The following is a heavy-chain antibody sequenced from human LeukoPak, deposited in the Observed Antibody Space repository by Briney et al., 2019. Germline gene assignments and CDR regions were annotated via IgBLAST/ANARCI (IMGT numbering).Heavy chain of an antibody. CDR3: ARAGVLSSSWYQYYYYMDV. J-gene: IGHJ6*03. V-gene: IGHV4-39*07. CDR1: GGSISSSSYY. CDR2: IYYSGST. Sequence: PSETLSLTCTVSGGSISSSSYYWGWIRQPPGKGLEWIGSIYYSGSTYYNPSLKSRVTISVDTSKNQFSLKLSSVTAADTAVYYCARAGVLSSSWYQYYYYMDVWGKGTTVTVSS. D-gene: IGHD6-13*01.